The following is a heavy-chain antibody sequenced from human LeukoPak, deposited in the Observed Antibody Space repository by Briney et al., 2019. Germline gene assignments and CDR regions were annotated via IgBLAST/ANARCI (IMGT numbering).Heavy chain of an antibody. CDR3: AREDMWAFDI. J-gene: IGHJ3*02. D-gene: IGHD2-15*01. CDR1: GFTFSHYW. V-gene: IGHV3-7*01. CDR2: IKPDGTDK. Sequence: GGSLRLSCAASGFTFSHYWMSWVRQTPGKGLEWVANIKPDGTDKYYVDSVKGRFTISRDNAKNSLHLQVDSLRVEDTAVYYCAREDMWAFDIWGQGTMVTVSS.